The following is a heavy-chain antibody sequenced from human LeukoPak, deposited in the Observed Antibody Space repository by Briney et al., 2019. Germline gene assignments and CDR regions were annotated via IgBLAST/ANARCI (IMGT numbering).Heavy chain of an antibody. Sequence: PGGSLRLSCAASGFTFSSYSMNWVRQAPGKGLEWVASISSSSSYIYYADSVKGRFTISRDNAKNSLYLQMNSLRAEDTAVYYCASLITVVGLDPWGQGTLVTVSS. D-gene: IGHD2-2*01. CDR1: GFTFSSYS. V-gene: IGHV3-21*01. J-gene: IGHJ5*02. CDR2: ISSSSSYI. CDR3: ASLITVVGLDP.